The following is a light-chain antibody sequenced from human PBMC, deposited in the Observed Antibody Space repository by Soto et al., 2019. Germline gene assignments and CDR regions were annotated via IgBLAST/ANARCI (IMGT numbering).Light chain of an antibody. CDR1: KSVSSN. CDR3: QPYNNWPYT. J-gene: IGKJ2*01. V-gene: IGKV3-15*01. CDR2: GAS. Sequence: EIVMTQSPATLSVSPGERATLSCRASKSVSSNLAWYQQKPGQAPRLLIYGASTRATGIPARFSGSGSGTEFTLTISSLQSEDFAVYYCQPYNNWPYTFGQGTKLEIK.